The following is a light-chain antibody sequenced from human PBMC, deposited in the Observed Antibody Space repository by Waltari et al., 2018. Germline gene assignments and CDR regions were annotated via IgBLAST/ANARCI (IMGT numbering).Light chain of an antibody. Sequence: QSVLTQPPSASGTPGQRVTISCSGSSSTIGSHYVYWYQPLPGPAPKLLIYPDNHRPSGVPDRFSGSKSGTSASLAISGLRSEDEGDYYCAAWDDSLSGHVVFGGGTKLTVL. J-gene: IGLJ2*01. V-gene: IGLV1-47*02. CDR3: AAWDDSLSGHVV. CDR2: PDN. CDR1: SSTIGSHY.